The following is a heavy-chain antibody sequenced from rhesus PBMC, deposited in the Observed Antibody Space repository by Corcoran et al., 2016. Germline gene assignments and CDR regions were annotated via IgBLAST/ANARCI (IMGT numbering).Heavy chain of an antibody. CDR1: GFTFSSYW. Sequence: EVQLVESGGGLAKPGGSLRLSCAASGFTFSSYWMHWVRQAPGKGLGCVSGIKSAGSSTYYGDSVKGRFTISRENAKNTLDLQMDGLRPEDTAVYYCAGEFSTTDYWGQGVLVTVSS. CDR3: AGEFSTTDY. V-gene: IGHV3-14*01. J-gene: IGHJ4*01. CDR2: IKSAGSST. D-gene: IGHD2-15*01.